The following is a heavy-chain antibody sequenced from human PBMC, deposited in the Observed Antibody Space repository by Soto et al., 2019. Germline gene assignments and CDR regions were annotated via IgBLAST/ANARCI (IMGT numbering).Heavy chain of an antibody. J-gene: IGHJ3*02. Sequence: SVKFSCKASGGTFSSYTISWVRQAPGQVLECMVRIIPILGIANYXXKFQGRVXXTSDESTSTAXMELSXLRSEDTAVYYCARDHLFDSLDIWVQGTMVTVSS. V-gene: IGHV1-69*04. CDR3: ARDHLFDSLDI. CDR2: IIPILGIA. CDR1: GGTFSSYT.